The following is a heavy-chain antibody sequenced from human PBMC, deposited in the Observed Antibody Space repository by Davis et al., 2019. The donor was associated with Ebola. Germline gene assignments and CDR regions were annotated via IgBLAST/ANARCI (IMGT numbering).Heavy chain of an antibody. J-gene: IGHJ4*02. CDR2: ISYDGSNK. CDR1: GFTFRSYG. Sequence: GESLKISCAASGFTFRSYGMHWVRQAPGKGLEWVAVISYDGSNKYYADSVKGRFTISRDNSKNTLYLQMNSLRAEDTAVYYCAKDGIGSMDYWGQGTLVTVSS. D-gene: IGHD1-26*01. V-gene: IGHV3-30*18. CDR3: AKDGIGSMDY.